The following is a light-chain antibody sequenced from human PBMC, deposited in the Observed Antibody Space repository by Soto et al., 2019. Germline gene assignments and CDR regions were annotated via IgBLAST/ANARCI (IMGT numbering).Light chain of an antibody. J-gene: IGKJ5*01. CDR2: DAS. Sequence: ESVSTQSPATLSLSPGERATLSCRASQSVNSYLAWYQQKPGQAPRLLIYDASNRATGIPARFSGSGSGTDFTLTISSLVPEDFAVYYCQQRSNWPPRITFGQGTRLEIK. V-gene: IGKV3-11*01. CDR3: QQRSNWPPRIT. CDR1: QSVNSY.